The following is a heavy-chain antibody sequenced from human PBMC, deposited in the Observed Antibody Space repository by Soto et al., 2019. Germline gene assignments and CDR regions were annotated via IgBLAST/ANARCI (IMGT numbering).Heavy chain of an antibody. Sequence: ASVKVSCKASGYTFTSYYMHWVRQAPGQGLEWMGIINPSGGSTSYAQKFQGRVTMPRDTSTSTVYMELSSLRSEDTAVYYCARGAIGNYYGSGSYYSLNWFDPWGQGTLVTVSS. CDR1: GYTFTSYY. CDR3: ARGAIGNYYGSGSYYSLNWFDP. V-gene: IGHV1-46*01. CDR2: INPSGGST. J-gene: IGHJ5*02. D-gene: IGHD3-10*01.